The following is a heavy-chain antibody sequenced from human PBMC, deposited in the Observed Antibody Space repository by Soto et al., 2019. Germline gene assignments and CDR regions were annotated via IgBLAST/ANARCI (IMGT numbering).Heavy chain of an antibody. J-gene: IGHJ6*02. Sequence: GGSLRLSCAASGFTFSSYWMHWVRQAPGKGLVWVSRINSDGSSTSYADSVKGRFTISRDNAKNTLYLQMNSLRAEDTAVYYCARETYSSSWYTYYYYYGMDVWGQGTTVTVSS. CDR1: GFTFSSYW. D-gene: IGHD6-13*01. CDR2: INSDGSST. CDR3: ARETYSSSWYTYYYYYGMDV. V-gene: IGHV3-74*01.